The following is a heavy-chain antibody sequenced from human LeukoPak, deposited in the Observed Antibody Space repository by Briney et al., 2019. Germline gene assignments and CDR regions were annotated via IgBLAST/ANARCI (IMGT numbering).Heavy chain of an antibody. CDR2: IRYDGSNK. CDR1: GFTFSSYG. V-gene: IGHV3-30*02. D-gene: IGHD5-18*01. Sequence: PGGSLRLSCAASGFTFSSYGMHWVRQAPGKGLEWVAFIRYDGSNKYYADSVKGRFTISRDNSKNTLYLQMNSLRAEDTAVYYCAKVGYSYGYGGYFDYWGQGTLITVSS. J-gene: IGHJ4*02. CDR3: AKVGYSYGYGGYFDY.